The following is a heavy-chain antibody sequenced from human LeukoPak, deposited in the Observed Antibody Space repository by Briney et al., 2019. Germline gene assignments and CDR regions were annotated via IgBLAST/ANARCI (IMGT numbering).Heavy chain of an antibody. J-gene: IGHJ6*02. V-gene: IGHV3-7*01. Sequence: GGSLRLSCAASGFTFSSYWMSWVRQAPGKGLEWVANIKQDGSEKYYVDSVKGRFTISRDNAKNSLYLQMNSLRAEDTAVYYCARDSGYGDYLYYYYYGMDVWGQGTTVTVSS. CDR1: GFTFSSYW. CDR2: IKQDGSEK. CDR3: ARDSGYGDYLYYYYYGMDV. D-gene: IGHD4-17*01.